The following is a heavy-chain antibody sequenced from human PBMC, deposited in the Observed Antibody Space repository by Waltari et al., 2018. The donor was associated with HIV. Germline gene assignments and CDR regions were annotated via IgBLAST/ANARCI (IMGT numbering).Heavy chain of an antibody. Sequence: QLQLQESGPGLVKPSETLSLTCTVSGGSAFSSVSYWGWIRQPPGRGLEWIGTLYYTGNTYYNPSLQSRVTISVGVSKNQFSLKLGSVSASDTAVYYCARLDCSGGTCSPFDPWGRGTLVTVSS. V-gene: IGHV4-39*01. CDR3: ARLDCSGGTCSPFDP. J-gene: IGHJ5*02. CDR2: LYYTGNT. D-gene: IGHD2-15*01. CDR1: GGSAFSSVSY.